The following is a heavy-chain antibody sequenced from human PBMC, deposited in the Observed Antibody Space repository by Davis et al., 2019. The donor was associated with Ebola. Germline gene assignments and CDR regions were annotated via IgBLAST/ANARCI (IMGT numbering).Heavy chain of an antibody. D-gene: IGHD5-12*01. J-gene: IGHJ6*02. CDR1: GFTFSSYA. CDR3: AKDRSYSGYGAYPRGGMDV. V-gene: IGHV3-23*01. Sequence: PGGSLRLSCAASGFTFSSYAMSWVRQAPGKGLEWVSAISGSGGSTYYADSVKGRFTISRDNSKNTLYLQMNSLRAEDTAVYYCAKDRSYSGYGAYPRGGMDVWGQGTTVTVSS. CDR2: ISGSGGST.